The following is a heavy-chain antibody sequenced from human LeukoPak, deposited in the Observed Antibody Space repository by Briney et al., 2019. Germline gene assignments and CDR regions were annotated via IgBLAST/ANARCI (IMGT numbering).Heavy chain of an antibody. CDR2: ISGSGGST. CDR3: AKELTGIAVAGTLGAFDI. D-gene: IGHD6-19*01. CDR1: GFTVRSYA. V-gene: IGHV3-23*01. J-gene: IGHJ3*02. Sequence: PGGSLRLSCAASGFTVRSYAMHWVRQSPGKGLEWVSAISGSGGSTYYADSVKGRFTISRDNSKNTLYLQMNSLRAEDTAVYYCAKELTGIAVAGTLGAFDIWGQGTMVTVSS.